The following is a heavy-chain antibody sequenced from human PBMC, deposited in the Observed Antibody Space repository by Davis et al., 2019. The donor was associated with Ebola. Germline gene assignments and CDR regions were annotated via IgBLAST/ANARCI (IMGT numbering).Heavy chain of an antibody. CDR1: GFTFSNSW. V-gene: IGHV3-7*03. Sequence: GESLKISCAASGFTFSNSWMTWVRQTPGKGLEWVAYIWPDGTDNSYVDSVRGRFTISRDNAKNSLYLQMNSLRAEDTAVYYCARLWDGSYAYWGQGILVTVSS. D-gene: IGHD1-26*01. CDR2: IWPDGTDN. J-gene: IGHJ4*02. CDR3: ARLWDGSYAY.